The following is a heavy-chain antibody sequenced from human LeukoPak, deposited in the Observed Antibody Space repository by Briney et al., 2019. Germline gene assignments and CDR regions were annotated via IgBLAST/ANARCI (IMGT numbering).Heavy chain of an antibody. D-gene: IGHD5-18*01. V-gene: IGHV4-30-2*01. Sequence: SETLSLTCTVSGGSISSGGYYWSWIRQPPGKGLEWIGYIYHSGSTYYNPSLKSRVTISVDRSKNQFSLKLSSVTAADTAVYYCAAFSGYSYGPRFDYWGQGTLVTVSS. J-gene: IGHJ4*02. CDR2: IYHSGST. CDR1: GGSISSGGYY. CDR3: AAFSGYSYGPRFDY.